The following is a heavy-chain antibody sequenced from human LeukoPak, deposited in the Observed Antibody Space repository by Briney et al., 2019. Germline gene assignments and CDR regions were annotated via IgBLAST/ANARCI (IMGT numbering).Heavy chain of an antibody. Sequence: GGSLRLSCAASGFTVSSNYMSWVRQAPGKGLEWVSVIYSGGSTYYADSVKGRFTISRDNSKNTLYLQMNSLRAEDTAVYYCAKLSLTGYGDYWGQGTLVTVSS. CDR2: IYSGGST. V-gene: IGHV3-53*01. J-gene: IGHJ4*02. D-gene: IGHD5-18*01. CDR1: GFTVSSNY. CDR3: AKLSLTGYGDY.